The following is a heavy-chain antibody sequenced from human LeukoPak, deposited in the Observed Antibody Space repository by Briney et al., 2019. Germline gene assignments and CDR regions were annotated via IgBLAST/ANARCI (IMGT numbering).Heavy chain of an antibody. D-gene: IGHD2-15*01. V-gene: IGHV3-21*04. CDR1: GFTFSSYS. Sequence: AGGSLRLSCAASGFTFSSYSMNWVRQAPGKGLEWVSSISSSSSYIYYADSVKGRFTISRDNSKGTLCLQMNSLRAEDTAVYYCAKQLGYCSDGSCYFPYWGQGTLVTVSS. CDR3: AKQLGYCSDGSCYFPY. CDR2: ISSSSSYI. J-gene: IGHJ4*02.